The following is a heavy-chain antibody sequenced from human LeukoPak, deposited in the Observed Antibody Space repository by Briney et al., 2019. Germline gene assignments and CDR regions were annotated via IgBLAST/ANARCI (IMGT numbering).Heavy chain of an antibody. V-gene: IGHV6-1*01. Sequence: SQTLSLTCAISGDSFSSDSAAWDWSRQSPWRGIEWLVRSYYSSTFYNDYAVSVNSPITINADTSKNQFSLQLTSVTPGDTAVYYCARSRDGSRTGYDYWGQGTLVTVSS. CDR3: ARSRDGSRTGYDY. D-gene: IGHD5-24*01. CDR1: GDSFSSDSAA. J-gene: IGHJ4*02. CDR2: SYYSSTFYN.